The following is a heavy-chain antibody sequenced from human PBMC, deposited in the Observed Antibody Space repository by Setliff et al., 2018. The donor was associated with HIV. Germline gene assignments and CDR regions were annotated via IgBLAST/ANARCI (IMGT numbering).Heavy chain of an antibody. D-gene: IGHD3-16*02. CDR3: ATYTFGGVISRGFFDY. CDR2: IYTSGST. Sequence: SETLSLTCTVSGDSINSGNYYWSWIRQHPGKGLEWIGYIYTSGSTKYNPSLKSRVTILVDPSKNQFSLRLSSVTAADTAVYYCATYTFGGVISRGFFDYWGQGTLVTVSS. J-gene: IGHJ4*02. CDR1: GDSINSGNYY. V-gene: IGHV4-61*01.